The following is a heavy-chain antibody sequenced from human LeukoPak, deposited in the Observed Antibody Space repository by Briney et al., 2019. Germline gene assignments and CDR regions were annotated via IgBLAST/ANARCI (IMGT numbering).Heavy chain of an antibody. Sequence: ASETLSLTCTVSGGSISSYYWSWIRQPPGKGLEWVGSIYYPAYTNSNPSLKSRVTVSVDTSKNQFSLNLTSMTAADTAIYYCARGYSYERGFFDYWGQGTLVTVSS. V-gene: IGHV4-59*01. CDR2: IYYPAYT. CDR3: ARGYSYERGFFDY. D-gene: IGHD5-18*01. CDR1: GGSISSYY. J-gene: IGHJ4*02.